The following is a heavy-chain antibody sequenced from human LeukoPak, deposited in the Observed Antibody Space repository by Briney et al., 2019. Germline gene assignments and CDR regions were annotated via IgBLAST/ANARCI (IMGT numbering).Heavy chain of an antibody. CDR2: ISAYNGNT. J-gene: IGHJ4*02. V-gene: IGHV1-18*01. CDR1: GYTFISYG. CDR3: ARDAPYCSSTSCYPY. Sequence: ASVKVSCKASGYTFISYGISWVRQAPGQGLEWMGWISAYNGNTNYAQKLQGRVTMTTDTSTSTAYMELRSLRSEDTAVYYCARDAPYCSSTSCYPYWGQGTLVTVSS. D-gene: IGHD2-2*01.